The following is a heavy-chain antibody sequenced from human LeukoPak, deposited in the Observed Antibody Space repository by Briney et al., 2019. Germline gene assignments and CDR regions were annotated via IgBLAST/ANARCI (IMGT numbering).Heavy chain of an antibody. J-gene: IGHJ4*02. V-gene: IGHV3-23*01. CDR1: GFTFSSYG. Sequence: GRPLRLSCAASGFTFSSYGMHWVRQAPGKGLEWVSAISGSGGSTYYADSVKGRFTISRDNSKNTLYLQMNSLRAEDTAVYYCAKGIAVAVDWGQGTLVTVSS. CDR2: ISGSGGST. D-gene: IGHD6-19*01. CDR3: AKGIAVAVD.